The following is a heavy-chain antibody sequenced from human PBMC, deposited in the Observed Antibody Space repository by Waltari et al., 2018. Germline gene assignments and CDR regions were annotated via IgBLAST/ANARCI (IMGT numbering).Heavy chain of an antibody. CDR3: ARDWEGIAAAVGNYGMDV. J-gene: IGHJ6*02. V-gene: IGHV1-69*13. Sequence: QVQLVQSGAEVKKPGSSVKVSCKASGGTFSSYAISWVRQAPGQGLEWMGGIIPIFGTANYAQKFQGRVTITADESTSTAYMELSSLRSEDTAVYYCARDWEGIAAAVGNYGMDVWGQGTTVTVSS. CDR2: IIPIFGTA. CDR1: GGTFSSYA. D-gene: IGHD6-13*01.